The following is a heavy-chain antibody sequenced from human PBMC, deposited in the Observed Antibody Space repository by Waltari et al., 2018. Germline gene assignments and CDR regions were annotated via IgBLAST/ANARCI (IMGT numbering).Heavy chain of an antibody. J-gene: IGHJ6*03. CDR1: GGSISSYS. D-gene: IGHD6-13*01. CDR3: ARGVAAAGAYYYYYMDV. CDR2: IYYSGST. V-gene: IGHV4-59*01. Sequence: QVQLQESGPGLVKPSETLSLTCTVSGGSISSYSWSWIRQPPGKGLEWIGYIYYSGSTNYNPSLKSRVTISVDTSKNQFSLKLSSVTAADTAVYYCARGVAAAGAYYYYYMDVWGKGTTVTISS.